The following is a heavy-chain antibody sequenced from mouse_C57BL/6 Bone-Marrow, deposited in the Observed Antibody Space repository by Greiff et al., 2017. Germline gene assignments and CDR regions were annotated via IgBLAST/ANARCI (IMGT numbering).Heavy chain of an antibody. Sequence: QVQLKESGPELVKPGASVKISCKASGYAFSSSWMNWVKQRPGKGLEWIGRIYPGDGDTNYNGKFKGRATLTADKSSSTAYMQLSSLTSEDSAVYFCARGGLYYGSSPYFDYWGQGTTLTVSS. J-gene: IGHJ2*01. CDR1: GYAFSSSW. D-gene: IGHD1-1*01. CDR2: IYPGDGDT. CDR3: ARGGLYYGSSPYFDY. V-gene: IGHV1-82*01.